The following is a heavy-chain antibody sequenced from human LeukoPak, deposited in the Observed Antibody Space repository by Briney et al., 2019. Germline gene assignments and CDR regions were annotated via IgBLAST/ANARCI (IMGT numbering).Heavy chain of an antibody. CDR2: RSYDGSNK. V-gene: IGHV3-30-3*01. CDR3: ASIAVAGGDY. D-gene: IGHD6-19*01. Sequence: GGSLRLSCAASGFTFSSYAMHWVRQAPGKGLEWVAVRSYDGSNKYYADSVKGRFTISRDNSKNTLYLQMNSLRAEDTAVYYCASIAVAGGDYWGQGTLVTVSS. CDR1: GFTFSSYA. J-gene: IGHJ4*02.